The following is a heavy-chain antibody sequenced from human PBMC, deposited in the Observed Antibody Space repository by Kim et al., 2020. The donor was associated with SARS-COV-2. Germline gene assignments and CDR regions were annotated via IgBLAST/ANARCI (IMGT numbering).Heavy chain of an antibody. Sequence: GGSLRLSCAASEFTFSRYSMNWVRQAPGKGLEWVSTISRNSDNIYYADSVEGRFTISRDNAKNSLYLQMNSLRADDTAMYYCARDLSLCRSGGFYYWGQG. D-gene: IGHD3-10*01. CDR3: ARDLSLCRSGGFYY. CDR1: EFTFSRYS. J-gene: IGHJ4*02. CDR2: ISRNSDNI. V-gene: IGHV3-21*01.